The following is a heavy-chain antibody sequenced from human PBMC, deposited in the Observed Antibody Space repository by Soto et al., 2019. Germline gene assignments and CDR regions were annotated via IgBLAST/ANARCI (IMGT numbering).Heavy chain of an antibody. CDR1: GYTFTSYG. CDR3: AREIVVGGTNWFDP. J-gene: IGHJ5*02. D-gene: IGHD3-22*01. CDR2: ISAYNGNT. V-gene: IGHV1-18*01. Sequence: GASVKVSCKASGYTFTSYGISWVRQAPGQGLEWMGWISAYNGNTNYAQKLQGRVTMTTDTSTSTAYMELRSLSSVTAAATAVYYCAREIVVGGTNWFDPWGQGTLVTVSS.